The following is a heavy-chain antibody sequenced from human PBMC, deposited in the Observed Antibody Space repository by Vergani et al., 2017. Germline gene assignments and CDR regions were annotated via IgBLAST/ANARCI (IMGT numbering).Heavy chain of an antibody. Sequence: VQLVESGGGVVQPGRSLRLSCAASGFTFSSYSMNWVRQAPGKGLEWVSSISSSSSYIYYADSVKGRFTISRDNAKNSLYLQMNSLRAEDTAVYYCARDSPALGGNSCLDYWGQGTLVTVSS. V-gene: IGHV3-21*01. CDR1: GFTFSSYS. D-gene: IGHD4-23*01. CDR2: ISSSSSYI. J-gene: IGHJ4*02. CDR3: ARDSPALGGNSCLDY.